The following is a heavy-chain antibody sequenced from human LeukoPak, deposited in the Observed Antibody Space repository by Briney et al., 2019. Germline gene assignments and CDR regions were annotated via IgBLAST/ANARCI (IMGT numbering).Heavy chain of an antibody. CDR2: ISYDGSNK. J-gene: IGHJ4*02. V-gene: IGHV3-30*04. CDR1: GFTFSSYA. Sequence: GGSLRLSCAASGFTFSSYAMHWVRQAPGKGLEWVAVISYDGSNKYYADSVKGRFTISRDNSKNTLYLQMNSLRAEDTAVYYCARDVGEDYWGQGTLVTVSS. D-gene: IGHD4-17*01. CDR3: ARDVGEDY.